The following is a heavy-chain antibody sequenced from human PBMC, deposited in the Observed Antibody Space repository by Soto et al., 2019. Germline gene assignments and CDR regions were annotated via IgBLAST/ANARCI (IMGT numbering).Heavy chain of an antibody. CDR1: GYTFTSYG. CDR2: ISGYNGNT. D-gene: IGHD1-26*01. V-gene: IGHV1-18*01. Sequence: GASVKVSCKASGYTFTSYGISWVRQAPGQGLEWMGWISGYNGNTKYAQKLQGRVTMTTDTSTSTAYMELRSLISYDTAVYYCARDLGGQIVDYWGQGTLVTVSS. J-gene: IGHJ4*02. CDR3: ARDLGGQIVDY.